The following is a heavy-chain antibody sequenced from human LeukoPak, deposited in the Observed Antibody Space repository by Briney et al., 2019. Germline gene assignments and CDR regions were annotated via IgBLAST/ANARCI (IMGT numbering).Heavy chain of an antibody. J-gene: IGHJ3*01. CDR3: ARVSAIAGATDALDF. CDR2: IRKKSNRYTT. D-gene: IGHD1-20*01. CDR1: GFTFSDHF. V-gene: IGHV3-72*01. Sequence: GGSLRLSCAASGFTFSDHFMDWVRQAPGKGLEWVGRIRKKSNRYTTEYAASVKGRFTFSRDDSKNLVYLQMNSLETEDTAVYYCARVSAIAGATDALDFWGQGTMVTVSS.